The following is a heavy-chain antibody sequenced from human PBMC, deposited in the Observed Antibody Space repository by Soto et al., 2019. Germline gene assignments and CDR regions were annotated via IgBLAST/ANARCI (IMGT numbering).Heavy chain of an antibody. CDR3: ARDQSYLSF. Sequence: ASVKVSCKASGYTFTNFGISWVRQAPGQGLEWMGWISAYNGNTNYAQKFQGRVTMTTDTSTSTAYMEVRSLRFDDTAVYYCARDQSYLSFWGLGTLVTVSS. CDR1: GYTFTNFG. V-gene: IGHV1-18*01. J-gene: IGHJ4*02. CDR2: ISAYNGNT. D-gene: IGHD3-10*01.